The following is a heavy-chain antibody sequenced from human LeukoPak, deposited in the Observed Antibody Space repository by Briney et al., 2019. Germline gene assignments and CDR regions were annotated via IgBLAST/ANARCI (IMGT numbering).Heavy chain of an antibody. V-gene: IGHV4-61*02. CDR1: GGSISSGSYY. D-gene: IGHD2-8*02. Sequence: SQTLSLTCTVSGGSISSGSYYWSWIRQPAGKGLEWIGRIYTSGNTNYNPSLKSRVTISVDTSKNQFSLKLSSVTAADTAVYYCARTVLNWFDPWGQGTLVTVSS. CDR3: ARTVLNWFDP. J-gene: IGHJ5*02. CDR2: IYTSGNT.